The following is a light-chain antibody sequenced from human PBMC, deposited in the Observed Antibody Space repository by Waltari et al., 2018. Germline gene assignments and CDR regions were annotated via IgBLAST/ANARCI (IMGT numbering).Light chain of an antibody. CDR3: SSYAGSYTLHYV. Sequence: QSALTQTRTVFGSPGQSATISGTGPSRDVGVYQYVPMYHPHPGTSPKLIIDDFSKRPSGVPDRFSGSKSGNTATLTISGLQAVDEADYYCSSYAGSYTLHYVFGTGTKVTVL. CDR1: SRDVGVYQY. J-gene: IGLJ1*01. V-gene: IGLV2-11*01. CDR2: DFS.